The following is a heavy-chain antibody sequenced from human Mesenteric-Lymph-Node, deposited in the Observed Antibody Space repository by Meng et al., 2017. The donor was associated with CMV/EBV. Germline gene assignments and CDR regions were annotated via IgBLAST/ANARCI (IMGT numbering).Heavy chain of an antibody. CDR3: AMNNQFDWLLYFDY. V-gene: IGHV1-2*02. J-gene: IGHJ4*02. CDR2: IDPKSGGT. D-gene: IGHD3-9*01. Sequence: ASVKVSCKASGYTFTDYYMHWVRQAPGQGLEWMGWIDPKSGGTNYAQKFQGRVTMTRDTSISTVYMELSSLRSDDTALYYCAMNNQFDWLLYFDYWGQGTLVTVSS. CDR1: GYTFTDYY.